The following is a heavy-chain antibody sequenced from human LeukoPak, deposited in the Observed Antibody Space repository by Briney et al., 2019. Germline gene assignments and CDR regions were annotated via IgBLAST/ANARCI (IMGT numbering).Heavy chain of an antibody. J-gene: IGHJ4*02. CDR2: ISSDGSKT. V-gene: IGHV3-30*01. Sequence: PGGSLRLSCAASGFIFSNYAMHWVRQAPGKGLEWVALISSDGSKTYHADSVKGRFSISRDNSKNTLYLQLNSLRAEDTAVYYCARGFQSGDSPVWGQGTLVTVSS. D-gene: IGHD2-21*02. CDR3: ARGFQSGDSPV. CDR1: GFIFSNYA.